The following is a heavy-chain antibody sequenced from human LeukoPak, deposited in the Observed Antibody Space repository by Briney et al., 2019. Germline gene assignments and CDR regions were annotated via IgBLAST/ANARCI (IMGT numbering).Heavy chain of an antibody. CDR1: GDSFSSSSYY. J-gene: IGHJ4*02. Sequence: SGTLSLTCIVSGDSFSSSSYYWGWIRQPPGKGWKWFGSIYNSENTYDNPSLKSRVTISEDTANNPFSPTLSSVTAADTAVYYCARDRYYYDSSGEGNYWGQGTLVTVSS. D-gene: IGHD3-22*01. CDR3: ARDRYYYDSSGEGNY. V-gene: IGHV4-39*01. CDR2: IYNSENT.